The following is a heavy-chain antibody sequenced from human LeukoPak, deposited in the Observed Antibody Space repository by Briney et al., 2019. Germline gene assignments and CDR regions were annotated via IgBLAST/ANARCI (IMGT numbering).Heavy chain of an antibody. J-gene: IGHJ4*02. Sequence: GGSLRLSCVASGFTFGKYWMSWVRQAPGKGLEWVANIKLDGSEKNYVDSVKGRFTISRDNTKNSLYLQMNSLRAEDTAVYYCAKLSDLVGARFDYWGQGTLVTVSS. V-gene: IGHV3-7*03. CDR2: IKLDGSEK. CDR1: GFTFGKYW. CDR3: AKLSDLVGARFDY. D-gene: IGHD1-26*01.